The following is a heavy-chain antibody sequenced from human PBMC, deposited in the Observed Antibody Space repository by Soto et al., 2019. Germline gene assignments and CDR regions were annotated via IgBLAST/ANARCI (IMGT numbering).Heavy chain of an antibody. Sequence: QVQLVQSGAEVKKPGASVKVSCKASGYTFTGYYMHWVRQAPGQGLEWMGWINPNSGGTNYAQKFQGRVTMTRDTSISTAYMELSRLRSDHTAVYYCASRSIAAAGIPYYFDYWGQGTLVTVSS. V-gene: IGHV1-2*02. J-gene: IGHJ4*02. D-gene: IGHD6-13*01. CDR2: INPNSGGT. CDR1: GYTFTGYY. CDR3: ASRSIAAAGIPYYFDY.